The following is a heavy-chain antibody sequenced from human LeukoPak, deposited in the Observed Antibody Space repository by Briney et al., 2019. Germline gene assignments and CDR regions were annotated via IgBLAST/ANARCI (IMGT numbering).Heavy chain of an antibody. D-gene: IGHD4-11*01. V-gene: IGHV1-24*01. CDR1: GYTLTELS. CDR2: FDPEDGET. J-gene: IGHJ6*02. CDR3: ATRVGVDYSPLRYYYGMDV. Sequence: ASVTVSCKVSGYTLTELSMHWVRQAPGKGLEWMGGFDPEDGETIYAQKFQGRVTMTEDTSTDTAYMELSSLRSEDTAVYYCATRVGVDYSPLRYYYGMDVWGQGTTVTVSS.